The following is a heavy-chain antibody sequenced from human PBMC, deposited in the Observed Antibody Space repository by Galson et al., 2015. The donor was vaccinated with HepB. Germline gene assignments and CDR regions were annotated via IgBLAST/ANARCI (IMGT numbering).Heavy chain of an antibody. V-gene: IGHV3-15*01. CDR3: TTGAQSSGFLFDY. CDR2: VKSKGDGETT. D-gene: IGHD3-22*01. Sequence: SLRLSCAASGFTFSSYAMTWVRQAPGKGLEWVGRVKSKGDGETTDYAAPVKGRFTVSRDDSKNTLYLQMNSLKIEDTAVYYCTTGAQSSGFLFDYWGQGTLVTVSS. CDR1: GFTFSSYA. J-gene: IGHJ4*02.